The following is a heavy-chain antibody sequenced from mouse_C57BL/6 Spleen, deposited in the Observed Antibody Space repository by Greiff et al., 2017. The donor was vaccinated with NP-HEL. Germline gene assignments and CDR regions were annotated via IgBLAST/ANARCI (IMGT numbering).Heavy chain of an antibody. V-gene: IGHV1-78*01. J-gene: IGHJ2*01. CDR3: ARGYDYDAGPFDY. CDR1: GYTFTDHT. CDR2: IYPRDGST. Sequence: VQLQQSDAELVKPGASVKISCKVSGYTFTDHTIHWMKQRPEQGLEWIGYIYPRDGSTKYNEKFKGKSTLTADKSSSTAYMQLTSLTSEDSAVYFCARGYDYDAGPFDYWGQGTTLTVSS. D-gene: IGHD2-4*01.